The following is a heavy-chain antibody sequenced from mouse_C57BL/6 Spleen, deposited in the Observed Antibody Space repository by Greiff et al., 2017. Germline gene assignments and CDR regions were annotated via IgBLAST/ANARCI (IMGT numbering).Heavy chain of an antibody. D-gene: IGHD1-1*01. J-gene: IGHJ4*01. CDR2: IFPGGGST. V-gene: IGHV1-9*01. CDR3: ARWRYGSSPYAMDY. Sequence: QVQLQQSGAELMKPGASVKLSCKATGYTFTGYWIEWVKQRPGHGLEWIGEIFPGGGSTNYNEKFKGKATFSADKSSNTAYMQLSSLTTEDSAIYYCARWRYGSSPYAMDYWGQGTSVTVSS. CDR1: GYTFTGYW.